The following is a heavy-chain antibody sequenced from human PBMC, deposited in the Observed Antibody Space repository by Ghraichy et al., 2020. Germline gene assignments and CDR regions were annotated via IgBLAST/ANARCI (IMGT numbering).Heavy chain of an antibody. CDR2: IYSDGSGI. Sequence: GGSLRLSCADSGFTFSNSWMHWVRQAPGKGLVWVSRIYSDGSGISYAYSVKGRFIISRDNAKNTLYLQLNSLRADDTAVYFCARGYDIWGQGTMVTVSS. CDR1: GFTFSNSW. V-gene: IGHV3-74*01. J-gene: IGHJ3*02. CDR3: ARGYDI.